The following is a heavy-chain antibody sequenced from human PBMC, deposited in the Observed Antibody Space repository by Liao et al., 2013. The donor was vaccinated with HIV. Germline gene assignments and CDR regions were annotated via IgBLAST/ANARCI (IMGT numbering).Heavy chain of an antibody. D-gene: IGHD3/OR15-3a*01. CDR3: ARANYDYWNNNYYYMDV. V-gene: IGHV4-61*02. CDR1: GGSINSGSFY. CDR2: IHTRGNT. Sequence: QVQLQESGPGLLRPSQTLSLTCTVSGGSINSGSFYWIWIRQPAGKGLEWIGRIHTRGNTDYNPSLKSRVTISVDTAKNHFSLNLNSVTAADTAVYFCARANYDYWNNNYYYMDVWGKGTTVTVSS. J-gene: IGHJ6*03.